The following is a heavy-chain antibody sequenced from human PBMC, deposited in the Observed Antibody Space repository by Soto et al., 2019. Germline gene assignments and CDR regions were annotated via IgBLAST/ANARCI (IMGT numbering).Heavy chain of an antibody. CDR3: ARGRGSSGWYRGDHYGMDV. J-gene: IGHJ6*02. V-gene: IGHV3-53*01. CDR1: GFTVSSNY. CDR2: IYSGGST. Sequence: GGSLRLSCAAPGFTVSSNYMSWVRQAPGKGLEWVSVIYSGGSTYYADSVKGRFTISRDNSKNTLYLQMNSLRAEDTAVYYCARGRGSSGWYRGDHYGMDVWGQGTTVTVSS. D-gene: IGHD6-19*01.